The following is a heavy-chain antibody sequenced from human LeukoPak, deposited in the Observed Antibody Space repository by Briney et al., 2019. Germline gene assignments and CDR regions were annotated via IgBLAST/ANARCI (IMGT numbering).Heavy chain of an antibody. D-gene: IGHD2-21*02. CDR1: GFTFSRYS. J-gene: IGHJ3*02. V-gene: IGHV3-21*01. CDR2: ISSSSSYI. CDR3: ASPPRTADAFDI. Sequence: PGGSVSLFCAASGFTFSRYSMKCARHARGRGREWVSSISSSSSYIYYADSVKGRFTISRDNAKNSLYLQMNSLRAEDTAVYYCASPPRTADAFDIWGQGTMVTASS.